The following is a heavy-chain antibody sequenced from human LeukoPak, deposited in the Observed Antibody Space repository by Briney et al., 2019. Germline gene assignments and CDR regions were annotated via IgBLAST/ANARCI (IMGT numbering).Heavy chain of an antibody. J-gene: IGHJ4*02. CDR2: IIPIFGTA. CDR3: ARAPTRGYSYGPVGY. V-gene: IGHV1-69*13. D-gene: IGHD5-18*01. CDR1: GGTFSSYA. Sequence: GASVKVSCKASGGTFSSYAISWVRQAPGQGLEWMGGIIPIFGTANYAQEFQGRVTITADESTSTAYMELSSLRSEDTAVYYCARAPTRGYSYGPVGYWGQGTLVTVSS.